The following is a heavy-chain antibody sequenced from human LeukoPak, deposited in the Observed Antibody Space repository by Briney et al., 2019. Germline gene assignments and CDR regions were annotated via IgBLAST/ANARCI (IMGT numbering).Heavy chain of an antibody. D-gene: IGHD3-16*02. V-gene: IGHV3-7*01. J-gene: IGHJ3*02. CDR2: IKQDGSEK. Sequence: GGSLRLSCAASGFTFSSYWMSWVRQAPGKGLEWVANIKQDGSEKYYVDSVKGRFTISRDNAKNSLYLQMNSLRAEDMAVYYCARVLAGYPDAFDIWGQGTVVTVSS. CDR3: ARVLAGYPDAFDI. CDR1: GFTFSSYW.